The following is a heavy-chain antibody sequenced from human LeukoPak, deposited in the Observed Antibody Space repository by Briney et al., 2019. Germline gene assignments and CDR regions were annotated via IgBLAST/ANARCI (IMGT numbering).Heavy chain of an antibody. D-gene: IGHD6-19*01. J-gene: IGHJ3*02. CDR3: AKDRDSSGWYDAFDI. V-gene: IGHV3-23*01. CDR2: ISGSGGST. Sequence: PGGSLRLSCAASGFTFSSYAMSWVPQAPGKGLEWVSAISGSGGSTYYADSVKGRFTIPRDNSKNTLYLQMNSLRAEDTAVYYCAKDRDSSGWYDAFDIWGQGTMVTVSS. CDR1: GFTFSSYA.